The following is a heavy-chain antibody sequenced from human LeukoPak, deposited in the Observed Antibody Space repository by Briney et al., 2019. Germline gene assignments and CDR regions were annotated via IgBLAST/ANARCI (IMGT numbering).Heavy chain of an antibody. V-gene: IGHV4-39*01. Sequence: SETLSLTCTVSGGSISSRSYYWGWIRQPPGKGLGWIGTIYYSGSTYYNPSLKSRATIPVDTSKNQLSLKLSSVTAADTAVYYCARSQYSYGYWLVADYWGQGALVTVSS. D-gene: IGHD5-18*01. J-gene: IGHJ4*02. CDR2: IYYSGST. CDR3: ARSQYSYGYWLVADY. CDR1: GGSISSRSYY.